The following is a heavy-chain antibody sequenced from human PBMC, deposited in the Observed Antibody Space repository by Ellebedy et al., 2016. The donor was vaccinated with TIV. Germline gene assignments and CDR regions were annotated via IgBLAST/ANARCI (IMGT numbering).Heavy chain of an antibody. D-gene: IGHD1-1*01. CDR3: ARDVRGGIGTPFEE. Sequence: PGGSLRLSCAASGFTFSSYWMSWVRQAPGKGLEWVANIKADGNEKHYVDSVKGRFTISRDNAKNSMYLQMNSLRSEDAAVYYCARDVRGGIGTPFEEWGQGTLVTVSS. J-gene: IGHJ4*02. CDR2: IKADGNEK. CDR1: GFTFSSYW. V-gene: IGHV3-7*03.